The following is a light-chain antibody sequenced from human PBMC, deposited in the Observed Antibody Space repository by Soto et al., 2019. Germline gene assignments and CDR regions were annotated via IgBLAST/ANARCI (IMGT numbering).Light chain of an antibody. CDR3: QLWNSSSDQGV. V-gene: IGLV3-21*04. Sequence: SYGLTQPPSVSVAPEKTATITCGGANIGINAVHWYQQKPGQAPLLVVYYDSDRPSGIPERFSGSTSGNTATLTISRVEAGDEADYYCQLWNSSSDQGVFGGGTKVTVI. CDR2: YDS. CDR1: NIGINA. J-gene: IGLJ3*02.